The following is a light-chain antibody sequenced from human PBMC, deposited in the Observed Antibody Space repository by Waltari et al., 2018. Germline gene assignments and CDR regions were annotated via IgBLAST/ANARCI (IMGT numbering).Light chain of an antibody. CDR2: DTS. CDR1: QSVSTN. CDR3: QQYENLIT. V-gene: IGKV3D-15*01. J-gene: IGKJ5*01. Sequence: IVMTQSPATLSVSPGERVALSCRASQSVSTNFAWYQQRPGQAPRLLSYDTSTRATGIPARFSGSGSGTEFTLTISGLQSEDSAIYYCQQYENLITFGQGTRLEIK.